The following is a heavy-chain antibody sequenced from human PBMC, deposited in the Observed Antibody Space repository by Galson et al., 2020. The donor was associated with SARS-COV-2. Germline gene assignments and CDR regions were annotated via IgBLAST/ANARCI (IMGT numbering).Heavy chain of an antibody. CDR3: AHIVVDYYDSSGYRGAFDI. D-gene: IGHD3-22*01. CDR1: GFSLSTSGVG. Sequence: SGPTLVKPTQTLTLTCTFSGFSLSTSGVGVGWIRQPPGKALEWLALIYWDDDKRYSPSLKSRLTITKDTSKNQVVLTMTNMDPVDTATYYCAHIVVDYYDSSGYRGAFDIWGQGTMVTVSS. CDR2: IYWDDDK. J-gene: IGHJ3*02. V-gene: IGHV2-5*02.